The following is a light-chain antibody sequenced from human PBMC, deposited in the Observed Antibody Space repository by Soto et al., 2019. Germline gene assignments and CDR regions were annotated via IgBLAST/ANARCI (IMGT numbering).Light chain of an antibody. J-gene: IGKJ4*01. V-gene: IGKV3-15*01. CDR3: QQYNNWPPLT. CDR1: QSVSRN. Sequence: EIVMTQSPATLSVSPGERATLSCRASQSVSRNLAWYQQKPGQAPRLLIYGASTRATGIPGRFSGSGSGTEFTLTISSLQSEDFAIYYCQQYNNWPPLTFGGGTKVEMK. CDR2: GAS.